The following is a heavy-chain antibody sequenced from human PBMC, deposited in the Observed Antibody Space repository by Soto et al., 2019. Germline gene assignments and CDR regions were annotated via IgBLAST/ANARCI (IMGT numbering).Heavy chain of an antibody. V-gene: IGHV1-46*01. D-gene: IGHD6-13*01. CDR2: INPSGGNT. Sequence: ASVKVSGKASGYTFTSHFMNWVRQAPGQGLEWMGMINPSGGNTNYAQKFQGRLIMTRDTSTSTVYMELSSLRSDDTAVFYCATGLAAPQYYGMDVWGQGTTVTVSS. CDR1: GYTFTSHF. CDR3: ATGLAAPQYYGMDV. J-gene: IGHJ6*02.